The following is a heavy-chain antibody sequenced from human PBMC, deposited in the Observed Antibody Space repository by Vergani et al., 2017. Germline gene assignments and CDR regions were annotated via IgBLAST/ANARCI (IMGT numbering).Heavy chain of an antibody. CDR3: ARETRVRQSDYYYGMDV. Sequence: QVQLVQSGTEVKKPGASVKVSCKASGYTFTSYGISWVRQAPGQGLEWMGWSGGYNGNTNSAQKLQGRVIMTTDTSQSTASMELRSLRSDDTAVFYCARETRVRQSDYYYGMDVWGKGTTVTVSS. CDR2: SGGYNGNT. D-gene: IGHD3-3*01. V-gene: IGHV1-18*04. J-gene: IGHJ6*04. CDR1: GYTFTSYG.